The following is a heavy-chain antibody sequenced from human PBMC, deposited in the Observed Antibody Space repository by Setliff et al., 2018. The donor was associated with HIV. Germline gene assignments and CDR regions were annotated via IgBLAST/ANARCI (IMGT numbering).Heavy chain of an antibody. CDR1: GGSISGGVHY. Sequence: SETLSLTCTVSGGSISGGVHYWSWIRQHPGKGLEWIGYIHYSGSTYYNPSLKSQVTISVDTSKNQFSLKLSSVTAADTAVYYCAGSIVVVTAAPLTWGQGTLVTVSS. CDR2: IHYSGST. D-gene: IGHD2-21*02. J-gene: IGHJ5*02. CDR3: AGSIVVVTAAPLT. V-gene: IGHV4-30-4*08.